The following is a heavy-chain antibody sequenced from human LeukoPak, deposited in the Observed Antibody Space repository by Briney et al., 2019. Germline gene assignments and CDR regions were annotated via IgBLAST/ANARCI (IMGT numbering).Heavy chain of an antibody. CDR3: ARDTAMEH. Sequence: ASVKLSCTASGYTFTGYYMHWVRQAPGQGLEWMGWINPNSGGTNYAQKFQGRVTMTRDTSVSTAYMELSRLRSDDTAVYYCARDTAMEHWGQGTLVTVSS. CDR2: INPNSGGT. D-gene: IGHD5-18*01. CDR1: GYTFTGYY. V-gene: IGHV1-2*02. J-gene: IGHJ4*02.